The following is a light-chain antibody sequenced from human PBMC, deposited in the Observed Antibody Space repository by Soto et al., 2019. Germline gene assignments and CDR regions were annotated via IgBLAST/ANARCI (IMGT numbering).Light chain of an antibody. V-gene: IGLV2-23*02. CDR3: CSYAGSSTYV. CDR2: GVS. J-gene: IGLJ1*01. Sequence: QSVLTQPASVSGSPGQSITISCTGTSSDVGSYNLVSWYQQHPGKAHKLMIYGVSKRPSGVSNRFSGSKSGNTASLTISGLQAEDEADYYCCSYAGSSTYVFGTGTKVTVL. CDR1: SSDVGSYNL.